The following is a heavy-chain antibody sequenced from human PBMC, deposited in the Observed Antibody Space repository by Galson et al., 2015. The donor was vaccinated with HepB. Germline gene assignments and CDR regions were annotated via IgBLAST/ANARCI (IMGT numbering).Heavy chain of an antibody. D-gene: IGHD1-1*01. CDR1: GFTFSGNG. J-gene: IGHJ4*02. CDR3: AKDMNDHYVGDS. V-gene: IGHV3-23*01. CDR2: IRGSDGST. Sequence: SLRLSCAASGFTFSGNGMAWVRQASGKGLEWVSGIRGSDGSTYYADSVKGRFIISRDNSKNTLFLQMNSLRAEDTAVYYCAKDMNDHYVGDSWGQGTLVSVSS.